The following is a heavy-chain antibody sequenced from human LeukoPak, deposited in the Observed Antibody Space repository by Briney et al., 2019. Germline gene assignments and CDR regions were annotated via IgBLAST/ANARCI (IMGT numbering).Heavy chain of an antibody. D-gene: IGHD2-2*02. CDR2: IYWNDDK. V-gene: IGHV2-5*01. J-gene: IGHJ3*02. CDR3: AQASCSSTSCYTPVGFEI. Sequence: SGPTLVNPTQPLTLTCTFSGFSLSTSGVGVGWIRQPPGKALEWLALIYWNDDKRYSPSLKSRLTITKDTSKNQVVLTMTNMDPVDTATYYCAQASCSSTSCYTPVGFEIWGEGTMVTVSS. CDR1: GFSLSTSGVG.